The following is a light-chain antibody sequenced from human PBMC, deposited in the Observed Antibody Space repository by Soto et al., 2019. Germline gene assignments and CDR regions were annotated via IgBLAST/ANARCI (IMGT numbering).Light chain of an antibody. CDR1: QSISSW. J-gene: IGKJ1*01. CDR3: QQYDSYSWT. V-gene: IGKV1-5*03. CDR2: QAS. Sequence: DIQMTQSPSTLSAFVEERVTITCRGSQSISSWLAWYQQKPGKAPKLLVYQASTLESGVPLRFSGSGSGTGFTLTINSLQSDDFATYYCQQYDSYSWTFGQGTKVEVK.